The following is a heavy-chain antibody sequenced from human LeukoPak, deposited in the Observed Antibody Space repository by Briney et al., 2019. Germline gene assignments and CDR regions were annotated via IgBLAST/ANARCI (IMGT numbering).Heavy chain of an antibody. V-gene: IGHV4-59*01. D-gene: IGHD5-18*01. CDR3: AREVRYSYGPYYYYYYMDV. Sequence: PSETLSLTCTVSGGSISSYYWSWIRQPPGKGLEWIGYIYYSGSTNYNPSLKSRVTISVDTSKNQFSLKLSSVTAADTAVYYCAREVRYSYGPYYYYYYMDVWGKGTTVTVS. CDR2: IYYSGST. CDR1: GGSISSYY. J-gene: IGHJ6*03.